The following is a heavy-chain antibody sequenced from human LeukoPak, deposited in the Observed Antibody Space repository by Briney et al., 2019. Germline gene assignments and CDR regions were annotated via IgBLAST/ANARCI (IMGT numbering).Heavy chain of an antibody. D-gene: IGHD3-22*01. Sequence: PGGSLRLSCAASGFTFSSYEMNWVRQAPGKGLEWVSYISSSGSTIYYADSVKGRFTISRDNSKNTLYLQMNSLRAEDTAVYYCARVDYYDSSGYYDDAFDIWGQGTMVTVSS. J-gene: IGHJ3*02. CDR3: ARVDYYDSSGYYDDAFDI. CDR2: ISSSGSTI. V-gene: IGHV3-48*03. CDR1: GFTFSSYE.